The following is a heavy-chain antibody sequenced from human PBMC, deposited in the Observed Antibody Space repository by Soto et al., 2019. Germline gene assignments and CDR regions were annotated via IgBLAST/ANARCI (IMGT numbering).Heavy chain of an antibody. J-gene: IGHJ5*02. CDR1: GFTFSSYA. D-gene: IGHD3-16*01. CDR3: VKYTVTEDLGES. V-gene: IGHV3-23*01. Sequence: EVQLLESGGDVVRRGGSLRLSCAASGFTFSSYAMGWVRQAPGKGLEWVAGVSRAGTYTFYADSVRGRFSISRDNARDTVDLYMNALRGDDTAVYFCVKYTVTEDLGESWGQWTLVSVSS. CDR2: VSRAGTYT.